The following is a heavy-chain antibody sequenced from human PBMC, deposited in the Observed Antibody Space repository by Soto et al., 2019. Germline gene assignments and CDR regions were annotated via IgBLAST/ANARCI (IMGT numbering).Heavy chain of an antibody. D-gene: IGHD1-26*01. J-gene: IGHJ4*02. Sequence: GGSLRLSCAASGFTFSDFFMSWVRQAPGKGLEWIAYISGSGGTICYTDSVKGRFTISRDNSKNTVYLQMNSLRADDTAVYYCAKDRLAGGFDYWGQGTLVTVSS. CDR2: ISGSGGTI. CDR1: GFTFSDFF. V-gene: IGHV3-11*01. CDR3: AKDRLAGGFDY.